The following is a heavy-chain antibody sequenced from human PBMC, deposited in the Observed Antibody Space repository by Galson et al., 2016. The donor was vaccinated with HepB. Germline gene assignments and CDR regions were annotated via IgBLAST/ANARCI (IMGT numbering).Heavy chain of an antibody. CDR3: ARDRAHYGDYGDY. V-gene: IGHV3-23*01. CDR1: GFTFFDYA. Sequence: LRLSCAASGFTFFDYAMTWVRQAPGKGLEWVSSISGSGGSTFYADSVKGRFTISRDNSKNTLYLQMNTLRAEDTAMYYCARDRAHYGDYGDYWGQGTLVTVSS. D-gene: IGHD4-17*01. CDR2: ISGSGGST. J-gene: IGHJ4*02.